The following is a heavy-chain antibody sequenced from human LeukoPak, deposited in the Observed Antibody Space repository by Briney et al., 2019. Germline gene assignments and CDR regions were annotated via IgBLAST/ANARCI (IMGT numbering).Heavy chain of an antibody. CDR3: AKDYPEDSSGYYYGY. V-gene: IGHV3-53*01. J-gene: IGHJ4*02. CDR2: IYSSGDT. CDR1: GFNVSSNY. D-gene: IGHD3-22*01. Sequence: GGSLRLSCAASGFNVSSNYMSWVRQAPGKGLEWVSVIYSSGDTYYADSVKGRFTISRDNSKNTLYLQMTSLRAEDTAIYYCAKDYPEDSSGYYYGYWGQGTLVTVSS.